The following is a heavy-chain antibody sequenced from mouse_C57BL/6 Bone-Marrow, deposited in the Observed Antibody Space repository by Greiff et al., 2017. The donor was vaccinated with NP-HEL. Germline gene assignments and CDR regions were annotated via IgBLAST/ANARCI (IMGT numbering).Heavy chain of an antibody. Sequence: QVQLQQSGAELVKPGASVKLSCTASGYTFTSYWMHWVKQRPGQGLEWIGMIHPNSGSTNYNEKFKSKATLTVDKSSSTAYMQLSSLTSEDSAVYYCTRGGLRQFAYGGQGTLVTVSA. CDR1: GYTFTSYW. J-gene: IGHJ3*01. CDR2: IHPNSGST. V-gene: IGHV1-64*01. CDR3: TRGGLRQFAY. D-gene: IGHD2-4*01.